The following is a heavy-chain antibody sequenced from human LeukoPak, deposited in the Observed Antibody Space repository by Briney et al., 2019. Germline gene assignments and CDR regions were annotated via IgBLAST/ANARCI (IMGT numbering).Heavy chain of an antibody. Sequence: SVKVSCKASGGTFSSYAISWVRQAPGQGLEWMGRIIPILGIANYAQKFQGRVTITADKSTSTAYMELSSLRSEDTAVYYCTYYYDSSGYYPCYWGQGTLVTVSS. CDR2: IIPILGIA. CDR1: GGTFSSYA. J-gene: IGHJ4*02. D-gene: IGHD3-22*01. V-gene: IGHV1-69*04. CDR3: TYYYDSSGYYPCY.